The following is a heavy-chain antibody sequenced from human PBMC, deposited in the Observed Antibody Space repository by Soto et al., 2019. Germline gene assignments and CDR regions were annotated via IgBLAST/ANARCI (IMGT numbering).Heavy chain of an antibody. CDR2: IYYSGST. Sequence: TLSLTCTVSGGSISSGGYYWSWIRRHPGKGLEWIGYIYYSGSTYYNPSLKSRVTISVDTSKNQFSLKLSSVTAADTAVYYCARVSTMVRGVTSYYYGMDVWGQGTTVTAP. V-gene: IGHV4-31*03. CDR1: GGSISSGGYY. CDR3: ARVSTMVRGVTSYYYGMDV. J-gene: IGHJ6*02. D-gene: IGHD3-10*01.